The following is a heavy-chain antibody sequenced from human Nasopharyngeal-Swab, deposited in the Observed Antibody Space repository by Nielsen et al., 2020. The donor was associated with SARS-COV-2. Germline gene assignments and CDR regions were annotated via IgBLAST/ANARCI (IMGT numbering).Heavy chain of an antibody. D-gene: IGHD6-25*01. CDR3: ARDHRGRFDP. Sequence: GESLKISCAASGFTFSGYDMHWVRQATGKGLEWVSAIGTAGDTYYPGSVKGRFTISRENAKNSLYLQMNSLRAGDTAVYYCARDHRGRFDPWGQGTLVTVSS. CDR2: IGTAGDT. J-gene: IGHJ5*02. CDR1: GFTFSGYD. V-gene: IGHV3-13*01.